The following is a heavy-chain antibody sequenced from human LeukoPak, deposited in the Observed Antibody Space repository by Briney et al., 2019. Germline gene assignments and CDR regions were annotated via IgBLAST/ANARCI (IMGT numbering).Heavy chain of an antibody. V-gene: IGHV3-21*01. CDR3: ARDRVLDYYDSSGYYPDY. J-gene: IGHJ4*02. Sequence: GGSLGLSCAASGFTFSSYSMNWVRQAPGKGLEWVSSISSSSSYIYYADSVKGRFTISRDNAKNSLYLQMNSLRAEDTAVYYCARDRVLDYYDSSGYYPDYWGQGTLVTVSS. CDR2: ISSSSSYI. D-gene: IGHD3-22*01. CDR1: GFTFSSYS.